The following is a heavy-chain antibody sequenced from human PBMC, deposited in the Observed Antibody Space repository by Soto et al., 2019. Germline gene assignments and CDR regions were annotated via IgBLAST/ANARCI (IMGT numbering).Heavy chain of an antibody. V-gene: IGHV3-33*05. CDR2: TSYDGSNN. Sequence: QVQLVESGGGVGQPGTSLRLSCVGSGFTFRSYVIHWVRQAPGKGLEWVALTSYDGSNNFYGDSVKGRFTISRHNSRNTVELQMDSLRFEDTALYYCARWGTTGGLAVWGQRTLVSVSS. D-gene: IGHD3-16*01. J-gene: IGHJ4*02. CDR3: ARWGTTGGLAV. CDR1: GFTFRSYV.